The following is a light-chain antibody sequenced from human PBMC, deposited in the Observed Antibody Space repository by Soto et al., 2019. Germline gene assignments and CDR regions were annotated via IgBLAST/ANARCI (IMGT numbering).Light chain of an antibody. J-gene: IGKJ4*01. CDR2: AAS. V-gene: IGKV1D-12*01. CDR3: QQTNSFPLT. Sequence: DIQMTQSPSSVSASVGDGVTITCRASQGISTSLGWYQQKPGKAPKLLIYAASSLQSGVPSRFSGTGSGRDFTLTISSLQTEDFAAYYCQQTNSFPLTFGGGTKVDIK. CDR1: QGISTS.